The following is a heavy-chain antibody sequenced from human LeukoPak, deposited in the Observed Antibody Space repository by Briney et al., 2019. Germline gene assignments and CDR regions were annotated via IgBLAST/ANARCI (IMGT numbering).Heavy chain of an antibody. CDR3: ARDSGYSYGSFDY. CDR1: GFTVSSSY. Sequence: PGGSLILSCAASGFTVSSSYMNWVRQAPGKGLEWVSVVYTGGTTYFADSVKGRFTISRDNSENTLYLHMNSLRAEDTAVYYCARDSGYSYGSFDYWGQGTLVTVSS. D-gene: IGHD5-18*01. V-gene: IGHV3-66*01. J-gene: IGHJ4*02. CDR2: VYTGGTT.